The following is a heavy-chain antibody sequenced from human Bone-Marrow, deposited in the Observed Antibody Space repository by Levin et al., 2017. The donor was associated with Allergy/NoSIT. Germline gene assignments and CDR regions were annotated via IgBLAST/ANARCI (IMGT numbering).Heavy chain of an antibody. CDR1: RFTFSIHA. J-gene: IGHJ3*02. Sequence: PGGSLRLSCAASRFTFSIHAMSWVRQAPGKGLEWVSGISGSGGSTYYADSVRGRFTISRDNSRDTLYLQMNILRAEDTASYYCVKDVPLTCYSGAGSNVNWGDAFDIWGQGTMVTVSS. CDR3: VKDVPLTCYSGAGSNVNWGDAFDI. CDR2: ISGSGGST. D-gene: IGHD3-10*01. V-gene: IGHV3-23*01.